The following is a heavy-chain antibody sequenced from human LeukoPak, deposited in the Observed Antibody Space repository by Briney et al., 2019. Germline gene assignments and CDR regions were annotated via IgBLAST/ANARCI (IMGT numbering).Heavy chain of an antibody. J-gene: IGHJ4*02. CDR1: GGSISSYY. CDR2: IYYSGST. Sequence: SETLSLTCTVSGGSISSYYWSWIRQPPGKGLEWIGYIYYSGSTNYNPSLKSRVTISVDTSKNQFSLKLSSVTAADTAVYYCARFEYSSSSNVYWGQGTLVTVSS. CDR3: ARFEYSSSSNVY. V-gene: IGHV4-59*12. D-gene: IGHD6-6*01.